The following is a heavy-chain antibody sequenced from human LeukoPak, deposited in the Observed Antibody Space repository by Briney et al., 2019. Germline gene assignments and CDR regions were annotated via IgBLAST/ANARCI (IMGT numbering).Heavy chain of an antibody. D-gene: IGHD3-10*01. Sequence: SGPTLVNPTQTLTLTCTFSGFSLSTSGVGVGWIRQPPGKALEWLALIYWNDDKRYSPSLKSRLTITKDTSKNQVVLTMTNMDPVDTATYYCVRPTMVRGADDRYYYYHMDVWGKGTTVTVSS. CDR2: IYWNDDK. J-gene: IGHJ6*03. V-gene: IGHV2-5*04. CDR1: GFSLSTSGVG. CDR3: VRPTMVRGADDRYYYYHMDV.